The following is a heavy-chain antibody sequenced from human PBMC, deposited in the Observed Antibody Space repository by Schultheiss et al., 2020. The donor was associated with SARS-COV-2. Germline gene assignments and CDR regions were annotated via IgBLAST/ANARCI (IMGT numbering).Heavy chain of an antibody. D-gene: IGHD3-22*01. Sequence: SETLSLTCTVSGGSISSGSYFWSWIRQPPGKGLEWIGSIYYSGSTYYNPSLKSRVTISVDTSKNQFSLKLSSVTAADTAVYYCAREDSSGYYYSYWGQGTLVTVSS. CDR2: IYYSGST. CDR1: GGSISSGSYF. J-gene: IGHJ4*02. CDR3: AREDSSGYYYSY. V-gene: IGHV4-39*07.